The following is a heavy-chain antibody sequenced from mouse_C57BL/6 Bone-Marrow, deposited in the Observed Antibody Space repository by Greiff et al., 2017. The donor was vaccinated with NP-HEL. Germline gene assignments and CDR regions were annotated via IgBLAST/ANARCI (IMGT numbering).Heavy chain of an antibody. V-gene: IGHV1-64*01. Sequence: QVQPQQPGAELVKPGASVKLSCKASGYTFTSYWMHWVKQRPGQGLEWIGMIHPNSGSTNYNEKFKSKATLTVDKSSSTAYMQLSSLTSEDSAVYYCARRMGTWFAYWGQGTLVTVSA. CDR2: IHPNSGST. D-gene: IGHD2-3*01. CDR1: GYTFTSYW. CDR3: ARRMGTWFAY. J-gene: IGHJ3*01.